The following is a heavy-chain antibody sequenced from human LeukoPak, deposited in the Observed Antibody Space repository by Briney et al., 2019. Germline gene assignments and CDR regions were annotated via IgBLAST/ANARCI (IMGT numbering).Heavy chain of an antibody. CDR3: VRHDSYIPF. J-gene: IGHJ1*01. V-gene: IGHV3-23*01. CDR2: ISDSAAST. CDR1: GFTFNNYG. D-gene: IGHD5-18*01. Sequence: TGGSLRLSCAASGFTFNNYGMSWVSQTPGKGLEWVSGISDSAASTYYTDSVKGRFTISRDNSNDTVYLQMNNLRVADTALVFCVRHDSYIPFWGEGSLVTVSS.